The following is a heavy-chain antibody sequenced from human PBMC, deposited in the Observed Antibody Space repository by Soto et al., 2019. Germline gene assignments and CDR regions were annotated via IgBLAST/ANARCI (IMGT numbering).Heavy chain of an antibody. CDR2: INPNSGGT. J-gene: IGHJ4*02. V-gene: IGHV1-2*02. Sequence: ASVNVSFKASGYTFTGYYMHWVRQAPGQGLEWMGWINPNSGGTNYAQKFQGRVTMTRDTSISTAYMELSRLRSDDTAVYYCARDPTGYSSGWYYFDFWGQGTLVTVSS. D-gene: IGHD6-19*01. CDR3: ARDPTGYSSGWYYFDF. CDR1: GYTFTGYY.